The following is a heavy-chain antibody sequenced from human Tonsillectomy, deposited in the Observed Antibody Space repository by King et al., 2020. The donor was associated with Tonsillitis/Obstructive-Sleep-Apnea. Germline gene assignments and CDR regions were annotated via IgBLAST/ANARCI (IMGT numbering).Heavy chain of an antibody. Sequence: QLVQSGGGVVQPGRSLRLSCAASGFTFSSYGMHWVRQAPGKGLEWVAVIWYDGSNKYCADSVKGRFTISRDNSRNTLYLQMNSLRAEDTAVYYCARGDCSSTSCYHADYWGQGTLVTVSS. V-gene: IGHV3-33*01. CDR1: GFTFSSYG. CDR3: ARGDCSSTSCYHADY. D-gene: IGHD2-2*01. CDR2: IWYDGSNK. J-gene: IGHJ4*02.